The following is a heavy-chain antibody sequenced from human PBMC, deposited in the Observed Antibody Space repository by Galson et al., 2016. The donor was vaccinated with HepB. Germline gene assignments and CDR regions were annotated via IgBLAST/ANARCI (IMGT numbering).Heavy chain of an antibody. J-gene: IGHJ5*02. D-gene: IGHD3-3*01. Sequence: SETLSLTCSVSGGSISDYYGSWIRRPPGKGLEWIGHIYNTGSTNYNPSLKTRVTISVDTSKNQFSLKVNSVTAADTAVYYCATSGDFWSGYPPGGRFDPWGQRALVTVSS. CDR2: IYNTGST. V-gene: IGHV4-59*01. CDR1: GGSISDYY. CDR3: ATSGDFWSGYPPGGRFDP.